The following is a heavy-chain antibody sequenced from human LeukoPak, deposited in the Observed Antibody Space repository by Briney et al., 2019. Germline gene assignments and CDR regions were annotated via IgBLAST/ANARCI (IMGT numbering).Heavy chain of an antibody. D-gene: IGHD6-6*01. V-gene: IGHV1-69*04. Sequence: ASVPVSFKASGGTLSSYTISWVRQAPGQGLEWMGRIIPILGIANYAQKFQGRVTITADKFTSTAYMELSSLRSEDTAVYYCARDGIAARAHYWGQGTLVNVSS. J-gene: IGHJ4*02. CDR1: GGTLSSYT. CDR3: ARDGIAARAHY. CDR2: IIPILGIA.